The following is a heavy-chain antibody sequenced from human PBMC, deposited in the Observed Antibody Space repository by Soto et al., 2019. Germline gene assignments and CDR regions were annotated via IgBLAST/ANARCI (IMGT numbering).Heavy chain of an antibody. J-gene: IGHJ6*02. Sequence: GGSLRLSCAASGFTLSSYYMNWVRQAPGKGLEWVSSISSGSSYIYYADSVKGRFTISRDNAKNSLYLQMNSLRAEDTAVYYCARDSYDSSAYYTPNYYSHGMDVWGQGTTVTVSS. CDR1: GFTLSSYY. V-gene: IGHV3-21*01. CDR3: ARDSYDSSAYYTPNYYSHGMDV. D-gene: IGHD3-22*01. CDR2: ISSGSSYI.